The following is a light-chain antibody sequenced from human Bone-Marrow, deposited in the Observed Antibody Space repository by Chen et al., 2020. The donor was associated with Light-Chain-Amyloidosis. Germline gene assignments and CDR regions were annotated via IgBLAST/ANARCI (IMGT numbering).Light chain of an antibody. J-gene: IGKJ1*01. CDR2: DAS. V-gene: IGKV3-20*01. CDR3: QHCGHSPKT. CDR1: QSISASN. Sequence: IVLTQSPGTLSLSPGERATLSCRTSQSISASNLAWYQHNPGQAPRLLMYDASTRATGIPDRFSGSGSGTVFTLSISRLEPEDFAVYYCQHCGHSPKTFGQGSKVEIK.